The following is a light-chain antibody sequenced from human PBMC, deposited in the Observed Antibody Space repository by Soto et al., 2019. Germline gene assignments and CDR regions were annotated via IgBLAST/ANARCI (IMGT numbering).Light chain of an antibody. Sequence: IEMTQSPASLPASVGDRVTITCRASQTIATYLNWFQHKSGRAPKLLIYTSSSVNSGVSSRFRGSGSGTDFTLTITDVQPEDSATYYCQQSYSSLVTFGAGTKVEIK. V-gene: IGKV1-39*01. CDR3: QQSYSSLVT. J-gene: IGKJ4*01. CDR1: QTIATY. CDR2: TSS.